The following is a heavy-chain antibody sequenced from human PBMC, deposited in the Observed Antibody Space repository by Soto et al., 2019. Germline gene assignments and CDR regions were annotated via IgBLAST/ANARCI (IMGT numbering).Heavy chain of an antibody. CDR1: GGCLSSYY. Sequence: PSETRSLTCTVSGGCLSSYYGSWIRRAPGMGLEWIASISYSGTTVYNSSLKSRVTISIDTSKNQFSLKFNSVTAADTAVYYCAREGYNFGPFDYWGKGALVT. D-gene: IGHD5-18*01. CDR3: AREGYNFGPFDY. V-gene: IGHV4-59*01. CDR2: ISYSGTT. J-gene: IGHJ4*02.